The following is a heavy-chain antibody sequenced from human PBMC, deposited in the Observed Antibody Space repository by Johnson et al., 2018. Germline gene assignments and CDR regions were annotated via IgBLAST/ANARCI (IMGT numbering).Heavy chain of an antibody. CDR3: ARREVAARPGGDAFVI. CDR1: GYSFTSYW. Sequence: VQLVQSGAEVKKPGESLKISCKGSGYSFTSYWIGWVRQMPGKGLEWMGIIYPGDSDTRYSPYFHGQVPISADKSISTAYLQWSSLKTSDPAMYKGARREVAARPGGDAFVIWGQGTMVTVSS. J-gene: IGHJ3*02. V-gene: IGHV5-51*01. D-gene: IGHD6-6*01. CDR2: IYPGDSDT.